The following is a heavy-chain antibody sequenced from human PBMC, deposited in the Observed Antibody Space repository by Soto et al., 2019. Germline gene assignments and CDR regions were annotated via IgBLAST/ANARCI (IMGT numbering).Heavy chain of an antibody. CDR1: GFTFSNYA. CDR2: ISGSGSSI. J-gene: IGHJ5*02. CDR3: AKGGDSSSWKNWFDP. V-gene: IGHV3-23*01. D-gene: IGHD6-13*01. Sequence: EVQLLESGGGLVQPGGSLRLSCAASGFTFSNYAMTWVRQAPGKGLEWVSGISGSGSSIYYADSVKGRFTISRENSKNTPYLQKNRLKAEDTAVNYCAKGGDSSSWKNWFDPWGQGTLVTVSS.